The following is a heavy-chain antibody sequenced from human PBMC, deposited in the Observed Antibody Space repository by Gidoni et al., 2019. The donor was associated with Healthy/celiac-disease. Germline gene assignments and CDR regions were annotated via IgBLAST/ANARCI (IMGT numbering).Heavy chain of an antibody. CDR2: TYHSGSP. J-gene: IGHJ3*01. CDR1: AYSISSGHY. Sequence: QVQLQESGPGLVKPSETLSLICTVSAYSISSGHYWGWIRQPPGTGLEWMGSTYHSGSPYYNPSLKSRVTISVDTSKNQFSLKLSSVTAADTAVYYCARDQEDEWELHALWGQGTMVTVSS. V-gene: IGHV4-38-2*02. CDR3: ARDQEDEWELHAL. D-gene: IGHD1-26*01.